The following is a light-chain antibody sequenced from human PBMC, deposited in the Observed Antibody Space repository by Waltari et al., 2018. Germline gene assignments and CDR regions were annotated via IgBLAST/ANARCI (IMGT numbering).Light chain of an antibody. Sequence: IQMTQSPSTLSASVGDRVTITCRASQSLSNWLAWYQQKPGKAPKVLIYKASTLESGVPSRFSGSGSGTEFTLTISSLQPDDFATYYCQKYRNLWTFGQGTKVEIK. CDR3: QKYRNLWT. J-gene: IGKJ1*01. CDR1: QSLSNW. CDR2: KAS. V-gene: IGKV1-5*03.